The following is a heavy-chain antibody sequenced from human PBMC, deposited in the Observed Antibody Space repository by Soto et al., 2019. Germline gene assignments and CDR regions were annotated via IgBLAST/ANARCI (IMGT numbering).Heavy chain of an antibody. Sequence: PGESLKISCEGSGYSFTSYWIGWVRQMPGKGLEWMGVIYPADSDTRYSPSFQGQVTISADKSISTAYLQWSSLKASDTAMYYCARFVYHHSGGYLDYWVQGTLVTVSS. CDR2: IYPADSDT. V-gene: IGHV5-51*01. CDR3: ARFVYHHSGGYLDY. D-gene: IGHD3-22*01. J-gene: IGHJ4*02. CDR1: GYSFTSYW.